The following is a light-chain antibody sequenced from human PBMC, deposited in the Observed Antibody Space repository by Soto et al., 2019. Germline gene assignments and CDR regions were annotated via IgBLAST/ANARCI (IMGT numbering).Light chain of an antibody. CDR2: DAY. CDR1: QSVRSY. Sequence: DIVVTQSPATLSLSPGEGATLSCRDSQSVRSYLAWYQQKPGQAPRLLIYDAYNRATGIPATFSGSGSGTDFTPTISSLEPEDFAVYYCQQSSNWQGATFGGGTKGDIK. CDR3: QQSSNWQGAT. V-gene: IGKV3-11*01. J-gene: IGKJ4*01.